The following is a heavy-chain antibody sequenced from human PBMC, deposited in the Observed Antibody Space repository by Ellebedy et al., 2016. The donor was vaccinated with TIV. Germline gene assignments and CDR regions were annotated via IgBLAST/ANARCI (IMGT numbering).Heavy chain of an antibody. D-gene: IGHD6-19*01. V-gene: IGHV5-51*01. CDR2: IYPGDSDT. J-gene: IGHJ4*02. Sequence: GESLKISCKGSGYSFISYWIGWVRQMPGKGLEWVGYIYPGDSDTRYSPSVQGQVTISVDKSISTAYLQWSSLKASDTAIYYCARGDRGSGWYWDKWGQGTLVTVSS. CDR1: GYSFISYW. CDR3: ARGDRGSGWYWDK.